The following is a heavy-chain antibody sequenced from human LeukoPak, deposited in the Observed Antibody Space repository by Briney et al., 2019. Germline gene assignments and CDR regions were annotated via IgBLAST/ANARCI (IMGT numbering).Heavy chain of an antibody. Sequence: SETLSLTCTVSGGSITGHNWSWIRQSPGKGPEWMGYIFHTGNTNQNPSLKSRVIISVDTSKNQFSLRLSSVTASDTAVYYCARGAKRYNWNWDHFDYWGQGTLVTVSP. V-gene: IGHV4-59*11. CDR3: ARGAKRYNWNWDHFDY. J-gene: IGHJ4*02. CDR2: IFHTGNT. CDR1: GGSITGHN. D-gene: IGHD1-7*01.